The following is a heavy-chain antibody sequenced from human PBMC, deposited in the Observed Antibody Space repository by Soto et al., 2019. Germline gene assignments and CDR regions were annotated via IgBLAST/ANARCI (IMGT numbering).Heavy chain of an antibody. V-gene: IGHV5-51*01. D-gene: IGHD6-13*01. CDR1: GYSFTSYW. Sequence: DSLKISCKGSGYSFTSYWINWVRQMPGKGLEWMGIIYPGDSDTRYSPSFQGQVTISADKSIDTAYLQWRSLKASDTAVYYCARHHGSPGSYFGLDVWGQGTTVTVSS. CDR2: IYPGDSDT. J-gene: IGHJ6*02. CDR3: ARHHGSPGSYFGLDV.